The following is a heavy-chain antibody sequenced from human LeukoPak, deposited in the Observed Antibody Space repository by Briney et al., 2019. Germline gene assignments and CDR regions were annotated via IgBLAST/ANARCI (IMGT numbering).Heavy chain of an antibody. CDR1: GGFISSYY. Sequence: PSETLSLTCTVSGGFISSYYWSWIRQPPGKGLEWIGYIYYSGSTNYSPSLKSRVTISVDTSKNQFSLKLSSVTAADTAVYYCARGRSSGTFDYWGQGTLVTVSS. D-gene: IGHD6-25*01. CDR2: IYYSGST. CDR3: ARGRSSGTFDY. V-gene: IGHV4-59*01. J-gene: IGHJ4*02.